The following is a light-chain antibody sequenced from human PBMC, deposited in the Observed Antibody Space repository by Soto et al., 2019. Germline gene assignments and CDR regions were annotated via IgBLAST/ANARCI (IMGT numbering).Light chain of an antibody. Sequence: EIVLTQSPGTLSMSPGERATLSCRASQSINSRYLAWYQQKPGQAPRLLIYGASSRATGIPARFSGSESGTHFTLTISRLEPEDLAVYYCHQLGRSPGFTLGPGTKVDIK. CDR2: GAS. V-gene: IGKV3-20*01. J-gene: IGKJ3*01. CDR3: HQLGRSPGFT. CDR1: QSINSRY.